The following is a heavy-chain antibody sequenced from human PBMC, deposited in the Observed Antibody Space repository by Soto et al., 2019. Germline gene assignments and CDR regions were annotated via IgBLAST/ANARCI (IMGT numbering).Heavy chain of an antibody. CDR3: ARVPPGFGTGHYLARSIWFDP. J-gene: IGHJ5*02. CDR1: GFTFSSYA. Sequence: GGSLRLSCAASGFTFSSYAMSWVRQAPGKGLEWVSAISGSGGSTYYADSVKGRFTISRDNSKNTLYLQMNSLRAEDTAVYYCARVPPGFGTGHYLARSIWFDPWGQGTLVTVSS. V-gene: IGHV3-23*01. CDR2: ISGSGGST. D-gene: IGHD3-3*01.